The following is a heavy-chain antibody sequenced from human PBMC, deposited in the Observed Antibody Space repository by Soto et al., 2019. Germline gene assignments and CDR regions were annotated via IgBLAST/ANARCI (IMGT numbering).Heavy chain of an antibody. CDR1: GVTFGSYA. J-gene: IGHJ4*02. CDR3: AKAFGDWYPFEK. D-gene: IGHD2-21*02. V-gene: IGHV3-23*01. CDR2: INDNGNLR. Sequence: GGSLSLSCVASGVTFGSYAMTWVRRAPGKGLEWVSTINDNGNLRYYADSVRGCFTISRDNSKNTLYLQLNNLRAEDAARYYCAKAFGDWYPFEKWGLGALVT.